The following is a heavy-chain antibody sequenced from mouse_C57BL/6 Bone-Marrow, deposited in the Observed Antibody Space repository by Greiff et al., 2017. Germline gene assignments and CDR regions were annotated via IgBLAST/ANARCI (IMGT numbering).Heavy chain of an antibody. CDR1: GYTFTSYW. J-gene: IGHJ3*01. D-gene: IGHD2-4*01. V-gene: IGHV1-5*01. Sequence: EVQLQESGTVLARPGASVKMSCKTSGYTFTSYWMHWVKQRPGQGLEWIGAIYPGNSDTSYNQKFKGKAKLTAVTSASTAYMELSSLTNEDSAVYYGTRCDYDVAWFAYWGQGTLVTVSA. CDR2: IYPGNSDT. CDR3: TRCDYDVAWFAY.